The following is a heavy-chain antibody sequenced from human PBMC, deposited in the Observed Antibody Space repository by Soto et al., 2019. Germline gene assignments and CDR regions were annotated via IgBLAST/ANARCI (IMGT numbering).Heavy chain of an antibody. CDR3: ASMIGDPVLSFDS. Sequence: QVQLQESGPGLVKPSETLSLTCTVSGGSISSYYWSWIRQPPGKGLEWIGFIFYSGSTSYNPALRSRCTISIDMSEYQFSLKLNSVTAADTAVYYCASMIGDPVLSFDSWGQGTLVAVSS. D-gene: IGHD3-10*02. J-gene: IGHJ5*01. CDR1: GGSISSYY. CDR2: IFYSGST. V-gene: IGHV4-59*01.